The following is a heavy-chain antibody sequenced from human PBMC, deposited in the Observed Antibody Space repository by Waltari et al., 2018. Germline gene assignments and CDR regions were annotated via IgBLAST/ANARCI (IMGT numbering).Heavy chain of an antibody. CDR2: ISSSGSTI. D-gene: IGHD5-18*01. Sequence: EVQLVESGGGLVQPGGSLSISCAASGFAGSSYYMTRVRQAPGKGLEWVSYISSSGSTIYYADSVKGRFTISRDNAKNSLYLQMNSLRAEDTAVYYCARGDWRYSYGSFDYWGQGTLVTVSS. V-gene: IGHV3-48*03. J-gene: IGHJ4*02. CDR3: ARGDWRYSYGSFDY. CDR1: GFAGSSYY.